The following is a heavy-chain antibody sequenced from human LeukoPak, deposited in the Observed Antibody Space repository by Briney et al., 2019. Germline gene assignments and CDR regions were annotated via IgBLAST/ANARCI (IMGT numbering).Heavy chain of an antibody. Sequence: GGSLRLSCAASGFTVSSNYMSWVRQAPGKGLEWVSVIYSGSTTYYADSVKGRFTISRDNSKNTLYLQMNSLRAEDTAVYYCAREAVTRNYFDYWGQGTLVTVSS. V-gene: IGHV3-66*01. CDR1: GFTVSSNY. CDR3: AREAVTRNYFDY. J-gene: IGHJ4*02. CDR2: IYSGSTT. D-gene: IGHD4-17*01.